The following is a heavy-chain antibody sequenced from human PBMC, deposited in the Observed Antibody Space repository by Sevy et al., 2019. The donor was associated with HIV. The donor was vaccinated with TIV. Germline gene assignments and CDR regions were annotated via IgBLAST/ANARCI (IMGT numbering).Heavy chain of an antibody. D-gene: IGHD3-3*01. CDR3: LKLSSVTAADTAVYYCARGGTLRFLEWLSNWFDP. V-gene: IGHV4-38-2*01. Sequence: SETLSLTCAVSGYSISSGYHWGWIRQPPGKGLEWIGSIYHNGSTYYNPSLKRRVTISVDTSKNQFSLSRVTKSVDTSKNQFSLKLSSVTAADTAVYYCARGGTLRFLEWLSNWFDPWGQGTLVTVSS. CDR1: GYSISSGYH. J-gene: IGHJ5*02. CDR2: IYHNGST.